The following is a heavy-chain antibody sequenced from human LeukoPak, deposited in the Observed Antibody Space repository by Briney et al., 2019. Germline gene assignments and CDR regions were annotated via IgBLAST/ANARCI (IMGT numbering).Heavy chain of an antibody. CDR2: INSGATTI. Sequence: GGSLRLSCAASGFTFSSYIMNWVRQAPGKGLEWVSYINSGATTIYYADSVKGRFTISGDNSKNTLYLQMNSLRAEDTAVHYCAKDIGYGMDVWGQGTTVTVSS. D-gene: IGHD1-26*01. J-gene: IGHJ6*02. CDR1: GFTFSSYI. V-gene: IGHV3-48*01. CDR3: AKDIGYGMDV.